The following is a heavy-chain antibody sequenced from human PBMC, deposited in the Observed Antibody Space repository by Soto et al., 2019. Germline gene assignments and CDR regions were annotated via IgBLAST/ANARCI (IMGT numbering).Heavy chain of an antibody. CDR1: GFTFSSYG. CDR3: AKDLRGELRSDP. Sequence: GGSLRLSCAASGFTFSSYGMHWVRQAPGKGLEWVAVISYDGSNKYYADSVKGRFTISRDNSKNTLYLQMNSLRAEDTAVYYCAKDLRGELRSDPWGQGTLVTVSS. CDR2: ISYDGSNK. J-gene: IGHJ5*02. D-gene: IGHD1-26*01. V-gene: IGHV3-30*18.